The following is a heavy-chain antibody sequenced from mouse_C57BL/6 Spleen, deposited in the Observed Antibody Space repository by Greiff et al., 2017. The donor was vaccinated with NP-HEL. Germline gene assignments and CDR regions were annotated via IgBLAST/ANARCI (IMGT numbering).Heavy chain of an antibody. Sequence: QVQLQQSGAELVRPGASVTLSCTASGYTFTDYEMHWVKQAPVHGLEWIGAIDPETGGPAYNQKFTGKALLTADKSASTAYMELRSLTSEDSAVYYSTRMGLGLGYWYFDVWGTGTTVTVSS. CDR3: TRMGLGLGYWYFDV. J-gene: IGHJ1*03. CDR1: GYTFTDYE. D-gene: IGHD2-4*01. CDR2: IDPETGGP. V-gene: IGHV1-15*01.